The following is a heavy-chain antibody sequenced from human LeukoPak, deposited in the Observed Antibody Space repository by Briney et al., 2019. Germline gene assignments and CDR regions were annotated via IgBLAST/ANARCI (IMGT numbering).Heavy chain of an antibody. D-gene: IGHD5-12*01. Sequence: SETLSLTCTVSGGSIRSYYWSWIRQSPGKGLEWIGYIYYSGSTNYNPSLKSRVTISVDTSKDQFSLKLSSVTAADTAVYYCASRVATIKVFDYWGQGTLVTVSS. CDR1: GGSIRSYY. V-gene: IGHV4-59*12. CDR3: ASRVATIKVFDY. CDR2: IYYSGST. J-gene: IGHJ4*02.